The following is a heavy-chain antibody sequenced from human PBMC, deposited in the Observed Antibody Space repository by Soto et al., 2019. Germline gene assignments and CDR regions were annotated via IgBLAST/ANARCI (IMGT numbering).Heavy chain of an antibody. CDR3: ARAGYYDSRHYYYYMDV. CDR1: GYTFTSYG. CDR2: ISAYNGNT. D-gene: IGHD3-22*01. J-gene: IGHJ6*03. Sequence: ASVKVSCKASGYTFTSYGISWVRQAPGQGLEWMGWISAYNGNTNYAQKLQGRVTMTTDTSTSTAYMELRSLRSDDTAVYYCARAGYYDSRHYYYYMDVWGKGTTVTVSS. V-gene: IGHV1-18*01.